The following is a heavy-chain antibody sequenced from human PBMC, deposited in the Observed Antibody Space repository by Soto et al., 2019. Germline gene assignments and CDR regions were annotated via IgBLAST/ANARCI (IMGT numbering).Heavy chain of an antibody. CDR1: GGPIRNYY. J-gene: IGHJ4*02. CDR2: IYQSGRT. V-gene: IGHV4-59*12. CDR3: ATMYYTDSSAFLEY. Sequence: SETLSLTCTVSGGPIRNYYWSWIRQPPGKGLEWIGEIYQSGRTNYNPSLKSRVTISVDNSKNQFSLNLKSLTAADTAVYYCATMYYTDSSAFLEYWGQGTLVT. D-gene: IGHD3-22*01.